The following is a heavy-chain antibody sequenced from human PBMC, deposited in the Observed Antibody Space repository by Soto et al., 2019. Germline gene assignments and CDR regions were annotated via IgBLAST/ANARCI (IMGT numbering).Heavy chain of an antibody. CDR3: ARLSGGYSYGRYSYYCMDV. D-gene: IGHD5-18*01. CDR1: GYNFATYW. V-gene: IGHV5-51*01. CDR2: IYPSDSDT. J-gene: IGHJ6*02. Sequence: ESLQISCKGSGYNFATYWIGWVRQMPGKGLEWMGFIYPSDSDTRYSPSFQGQVTISADKSISTAYLQWSSLKASDTAMYYCARLSGGYSYGRYSYYCMDVWCQGTTVTVSS.